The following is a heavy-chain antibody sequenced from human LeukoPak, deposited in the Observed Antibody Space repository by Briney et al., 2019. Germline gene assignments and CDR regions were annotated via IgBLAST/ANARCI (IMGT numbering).Heavy chain of an antibody. CDR3: ARGVTAMIVVVTSSGMDV. CDR1: GFTFSSYA. V-gene: IGHV3-30-3*01. J-gene: IGHJ6*02. Sequence: GRSLRLSCAASGFTFSSYAMHWVRQAPGKGLEWVAVISYDGSNKYYADSVKGRFTISRDNSKNTLYLQMNSLRAEDTAVYYCARGVTAMIVVVTSSGMDVWGQGTTVTVSS. D-gene: IGHD3-22*01. CDR2: ISYDGSNK.